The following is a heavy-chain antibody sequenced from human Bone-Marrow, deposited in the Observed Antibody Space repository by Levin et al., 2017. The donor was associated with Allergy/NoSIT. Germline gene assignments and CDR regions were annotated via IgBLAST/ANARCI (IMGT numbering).Heavy chain of an antibody. D-gene: IGHD1-7*01. Sequence: GGSLRLSCAASGFTFSRHWMHWVRQAPGKGLVWVSRINPDGNSTTYADSVKGRFTISRDNAKNTVFLEMDSLRAEDTAVYYCAKVANDGNYGYYYGLDVWGQGTTVTVSS. V-gene: IGHV3-74*01. CDR3: AKVANDGNYGYYYGLDV. CDR2: INPDGNST. J-gene: IGHJ6*02. CDR1: GFTFSRHW.